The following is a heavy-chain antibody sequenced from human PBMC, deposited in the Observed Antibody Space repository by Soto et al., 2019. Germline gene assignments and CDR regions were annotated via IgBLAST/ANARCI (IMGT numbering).Heavy chain of an antibody. J-gene: IGHJ4*02. CDR2: IYYSPTT. Sequence: PSGTLSLTCXVSGGSISSGGYYWSWIRQHPWNGLELIGYIYYSPTTYYNPSLNSRVTISLDTSNTQFSLKLSSVTAADTSFYFCASFPHTLTAVTTDYWGQGTLVPVSS. D-gene: IGHD4-4*01. CDR1: GGSISSGGYY. CDR3: ASFPHTLTAVTTDY. V-gene: IGHV4-31*03.